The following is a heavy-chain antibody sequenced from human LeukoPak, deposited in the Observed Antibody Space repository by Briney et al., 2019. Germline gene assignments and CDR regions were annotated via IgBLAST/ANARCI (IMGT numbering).Heavy chain of an antibody. CDR3: ATGERWLQLPPDY. Sequence: ASVKVSCKASGYTFTGYYMHWVRQAPGQGLEWMGWINPNSGGTNYAQKFQGRVTMTRDTSISTAYMELSSLRSEDTAVYYCATGERWLQLPPDYWGQGTLVTVSS. CDR1: GYTFTGYY. CDR2: INPNSGGT. J-gene: IGHJ4*02. D-gene: IGHD5-24*01. V-gene: IGHV1-2*02.